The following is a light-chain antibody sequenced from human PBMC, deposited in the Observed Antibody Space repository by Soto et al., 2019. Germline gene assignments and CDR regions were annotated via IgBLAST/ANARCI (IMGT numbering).Light chain of an antibody. J-gene: IGLJ1*01. V-gene: IGLV2-14*01. CDR2: EVS. CDR1: SSDVGGYNY. CDR3: SSYTSSNTLGNV. Sequence: QSVLTQPASVSGSPGPSITISCTGTSSDVGGYNYVSWYQQHPGKAPKLIIYEVSNRPSGVSNRFSGSKSGNTASLTISGLQAEDEADYYCSSYTSSNTLGNVFGTGTKVTVL.